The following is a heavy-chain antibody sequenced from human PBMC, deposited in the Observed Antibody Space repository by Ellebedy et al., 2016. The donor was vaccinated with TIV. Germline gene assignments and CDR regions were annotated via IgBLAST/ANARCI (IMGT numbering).Heavy chain of an antibody. CDR2: ISYDGSNK. V-gene: IGHV3-30-3*01. D-gene: IGHD1-26*01. Sequence: GGSLRLSXAASGFTFSSYAMHWVRQAPGKGLEWVAVISYDGSNKYYADSVKGRFTISRDNSKNTLYLQMNSLRDEDTAVYYCARVPPRYSGTRYFDLWGRGTLVTVSS. CDR3: ARVPPRYSGTRYFDL. CDR1: GFTFSSYA. J-gene: IGHJ2*01.